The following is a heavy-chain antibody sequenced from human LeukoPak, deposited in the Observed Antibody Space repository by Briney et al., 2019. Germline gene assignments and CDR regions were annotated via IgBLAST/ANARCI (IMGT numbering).Heavy chain of an antibody. CDR3: ARGYCSGGSCLRFDP. CDR2: ISAYNGNT. J-gene: IGHJ5*02. D-gene: IGHD2-15*01. V-gene: IGHV1-18*01. Sequence: GASVKVSCKASGYTFTSYGISWVRQAPGQGLEWMGWISAYNGNTNYAQKLQGRVTMTTDTSTSTAYMELRSLRSDDTAVYYCARGYCSGGSCLRFDPWGQGTLVTVSS. CDR1: GYTFTSYG.